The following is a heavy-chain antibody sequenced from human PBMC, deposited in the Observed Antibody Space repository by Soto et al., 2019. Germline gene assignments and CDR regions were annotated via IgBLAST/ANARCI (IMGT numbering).Heavy chain of an antibody. J-gene: IGHJ4*02. V-gene: IGHV3-23*01. Sequence: GGSLRLSCAASGFTFSNYAMNWVRQAPGKGLEWVSAISNSFSDGNTHYADSVKGRFTISRDNDKNTVFLEMNSLRAEDTAVYYCAKVFSPEGGNYFDYWGQGTLVTVSS. CDR3: AKVFSPEGGNYFDY. CDR1: GFTFSNYA. CDR2: ISNSFSDGNT.